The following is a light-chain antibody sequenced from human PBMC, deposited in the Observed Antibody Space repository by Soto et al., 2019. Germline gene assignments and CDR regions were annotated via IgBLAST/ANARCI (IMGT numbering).Light chain of an antibody. V-gene: IGKV1-5*01. CDR2: DAS. CDR3: QQYNRDFWT. J-gene: IGKJ1*01. Sequence: DIQMTQSPSTLSASVGDRVTITCRASQSISSWLAWYQQKPGKAPKLLIYDASSLESGVPSRFSGSGSGTEFTLTISSLQPDDFATYYCQQYNRDFWTFGQGTKVDIK. CDR1: QSISSW.